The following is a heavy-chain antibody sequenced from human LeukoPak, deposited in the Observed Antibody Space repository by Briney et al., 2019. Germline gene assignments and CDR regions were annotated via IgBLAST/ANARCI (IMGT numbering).Heavy chain of an antibody. CDR2: IDHRGNT. V-gene: IGHV4-34*01. J-gene: IGHJ4*02. D-gene: IGHD3-16*01. CDR3: ARLSDFDYIRGSYGPYDY. Sequence: PSETLSLTCAVYGESFTGYYWSWIRQSPGTGLEWIGEIDHRGNTNYNPSLTSRVTISVDTSKNQLSLRLNSVTAADTAVYYCARLSDFDYIRGSYGPYDYWGQGTLVTVSS. CDR1: GESFTGYY.